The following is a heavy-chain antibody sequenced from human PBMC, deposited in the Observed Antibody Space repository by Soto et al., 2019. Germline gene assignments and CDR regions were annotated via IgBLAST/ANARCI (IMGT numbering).Heavy chain of an antibody. CDR3: AGELDIHNGLRY. CDR1: WGSVSSNTAT. J-gene: IGHJ4*02. V-gene: IGHV6-1*01. Sequence: SQTLSLTCAISWGSVSSNTATWNWVRQSPSRGLEWLGRTYYRSNWNFDYALSVKSRITINPDTSKNQFSLQLNSLTPEDTAVYYCAGELDIHNGLRYWGPGTSVIVSA. CDR2: TYYRSNWNF. D-gene: IGHD1-1*01.